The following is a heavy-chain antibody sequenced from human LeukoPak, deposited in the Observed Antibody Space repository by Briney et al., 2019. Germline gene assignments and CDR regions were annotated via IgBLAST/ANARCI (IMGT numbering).Heavy chain of an antibody. V-gene: IGHV4-34*01. CDR3: ARQKRLPLFHDWFDP. J-gene: IGHJ5*02. CDR1: GGSFSGYY. CDR2: INHSGST. Sequence: PAETLSLTCAVYGGSFSGYYWRWIRQPRGKGVECIGEINHSGSTNYNPSLKRRVTISVDTSKNQFSLKLSTVTAADTAVYYCARQKRLPLFHDWFDPCGQGTLGTVSS. D-gene: IGHD2-21*01.